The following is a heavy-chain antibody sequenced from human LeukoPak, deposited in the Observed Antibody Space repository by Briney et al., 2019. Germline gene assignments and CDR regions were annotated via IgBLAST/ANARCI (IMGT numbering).Heavy chain of an antibody. J-gene: IGHJ4*02. Sequence: GGSLRLSCAASGFTFSTYGMHWVRQAPGKGLEWVAFIRNDGGDKYYADSVKGRFTISRDNSKNTLYLQMNSLRAEDTAVYYCARSYSSSWSGCDHWGQGTLVTVSS. CDR1: GFTFSTYG. CDR2: IRNDGGDK. V-gene: IGHV3-30*02. D-gene: IGHD6-13*01. CDR3: ARSYSSSWSGCDH.